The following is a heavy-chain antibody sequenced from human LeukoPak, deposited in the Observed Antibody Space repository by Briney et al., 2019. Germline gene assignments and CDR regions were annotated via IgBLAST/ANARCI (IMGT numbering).Heavy chain of an antibody. D-gene: IGHD5-18*01. CDR1: GCTFSSYA. J-gene: IGHJ3*02. CDR2: IIPILGIA. V-gene: IGHV1-69*04. CDR3: ARPDTAMVMDAFDI. Sequence: ASVKVSCKASGCTFSSYAISWVRQAPGQGLEWMGRIIPILGIANYAQKFQGRVTITADKSTSTAYMELSSLRSEDTAGYYCARPDTAMVMDAFDIWGQGTMVTVSS.